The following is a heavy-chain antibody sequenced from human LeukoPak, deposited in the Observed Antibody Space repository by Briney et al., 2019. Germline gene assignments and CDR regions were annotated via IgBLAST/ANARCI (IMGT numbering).Heavy chain of an antibody. J-gene: IGHJ3*02. CDR2: IYSGGTT. Sequence: PGGSLRLSCAASGFTVSNSYMSWVRQAPGKGLEWVSVIYSGGTTYYADSVKGRFTISRDNSKNTLYLQMNSLRAEDTAVYYCAKDINTATIRAFDIWGRGTMATVSS. D-gene: IGHD4-17*01. CDR3: AKDINTATIRAFDI. V-gene: IGHV3-53*01. CDR1: GFTVSNSY.